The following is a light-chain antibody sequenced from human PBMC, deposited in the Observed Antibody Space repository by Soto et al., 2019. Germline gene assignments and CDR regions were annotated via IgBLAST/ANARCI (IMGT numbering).Light chain of an antibody. CDR3: CSYGGSNLWV. J-gene: IGLJ3*02. V-gene: IGLV2-8*01. CDR2: DVS. Sequence: QSALTQSPSASGSPGQSVTISCTGTSSDVGNYKYVSWYQQHPGKAPKLMIYDVSKRPSGVPDRFSGSKSGNTASLTVSGLQVEGDSDCYCCSYGGSNLWVFGGGTQLTVL. CDR1: SSDVGNYKY.